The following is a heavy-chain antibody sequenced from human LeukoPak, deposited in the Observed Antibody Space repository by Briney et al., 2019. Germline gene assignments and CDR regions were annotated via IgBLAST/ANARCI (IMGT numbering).Heavy chain of an antibody. CDR1: GYTFTSYD. Sequence: ASVKVSCKASGYTFTSYDINWVRQATGQGLEWMGWMNPNSGNTGYAQKFQGRVTMTRNTSISTAYMELSSLRSEDTAVYYCARGQQQLVLVWDHYYYYGMDVWGQGTTVTVSS. CDR3: ARGQQQLVLVWDHYYYYGMDV. D-gene: IGHD6-13*01. V-gene: IGHV1-8*01. J-gene: IGHJ6*02. CDR2: MNPNSGNT.